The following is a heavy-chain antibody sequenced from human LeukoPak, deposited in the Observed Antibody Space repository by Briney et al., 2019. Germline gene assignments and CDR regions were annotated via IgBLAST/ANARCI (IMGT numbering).Heavy chain of an antibody. Sequence: GGSLRLSCAASGFTFSSYWMSWFRQIPGKGLEWVATIKEDGSDMYYVDSLKGRFTISRDNAKNSLYLQMNSLRAEDTAVYFCERGGWRAWNSWGQGTLVTVSS. V-gene: IGHV3-7*01. CDR1: GFTFSSYW. J-gene: IGHJ5*02. CDR3: ERGGWRAWNS. CDR2: IKEDGSDM. D-gene: IGHD1-1*01.